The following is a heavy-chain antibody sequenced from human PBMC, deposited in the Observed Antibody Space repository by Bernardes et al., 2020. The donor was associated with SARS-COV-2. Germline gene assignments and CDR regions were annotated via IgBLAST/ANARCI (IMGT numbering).Heavy chain of an antibody. D-gene: IGHD2-21*01. Sequence: SETLSLTCAVYGGSFSGYYWSWIRQPPGKGLEWIGEINHSGSTNYNPSLKSRVTISVDTSKNQFSLKLSSVTAADTAVYYCARGSYCGGDCQYYYYYGMDVWGQGTTVTVSS. J-gene: IGHJ6*02. CDR3: ARGSYCGGDCQYYYYYGMDV. CDR1: GGSFSGYY. CDR2: INHSGST. V-gene: IGHV4-34*01.